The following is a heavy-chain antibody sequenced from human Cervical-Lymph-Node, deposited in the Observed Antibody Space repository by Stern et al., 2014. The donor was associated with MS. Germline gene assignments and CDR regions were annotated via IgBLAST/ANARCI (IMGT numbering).Heavy chain of an antibody. CDR2: ISDDGSNN. CDR3: ARDRCSRGCCYFRH. D-gene: IGHD2-15*01. Sequence: QVQLVESGGGVVQPGGSLRISCAASGFTFSNYAMHWVRQAPGKGLEWISLISDDGSNNYPAASVKGRFTISRDTSNHTLYLQMNTLRAEDTAVYYCARDRCSRGCCYFRHWGQGTLVTVSP. V-gene: IGHV3-30-3*01. J-gene: IGHJ4*02. CDR1: GFTFSNYA.